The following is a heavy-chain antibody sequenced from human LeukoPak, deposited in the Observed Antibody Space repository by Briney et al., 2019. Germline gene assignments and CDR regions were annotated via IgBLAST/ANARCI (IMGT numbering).Heavy chain of an antibody. J-gene: IGHJ6*02. CDR1: GFAVSSNY. V-gene: IGHV3-66*02. CDR3: ARDQGGSGRPYYYGMDV. Sequence: PGGSLRLSCAASGFAVSSNYMSWVRQAPGKGLEWVSIIYSDGSTYYADSVKGRFTISRGNSKNTLYFQMNSLRAEDTAVYYCARDQGGSGRPYYYGMDVWGQGTTVTVSS. D-gene: IGHD3-10*01. CDR2: IYSDGST.